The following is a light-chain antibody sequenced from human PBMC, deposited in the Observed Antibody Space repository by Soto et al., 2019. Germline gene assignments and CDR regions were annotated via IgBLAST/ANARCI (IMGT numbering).Light chain of an antibody. V-gene: IGLV1-44*01. CDR1: SSNIGSNA. CDR2: SNN. Sequence: QSVLTQPPSASGTPGQRVTISCSGSSSNIGSNAVSWYQHLPGTAPKLLIYSNNQRPSGVPDRFSGSKSDTSASLAISGLQSEDEADYYCAAWDDSLRGAVLGGGTKLTVL. J-gene: IGLJ3*02. CDR3: AAWDDSLRGAV.